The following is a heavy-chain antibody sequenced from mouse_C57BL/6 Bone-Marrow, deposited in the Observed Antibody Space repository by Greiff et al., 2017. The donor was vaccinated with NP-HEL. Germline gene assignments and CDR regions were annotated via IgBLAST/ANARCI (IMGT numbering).Heavy chain of an antibody. CDR3: ARGPLYGSRDY. CDR1: GYTFTSYW. V-gene: IGHV1-64*01. Sequence: QVQLQQSGAELVKPGASVKLSCKASGYTFTSYWMHWVKQRPGQGLEWIGMIHPNSGSTNYNEKFKSKATLTVDKSSSTAYMQLSSLTSEDSAVYYCARGPLYGSRDYWGQGTTLTVSS. CDR2: IHPNSGST. D-gene: IGHD1-1*01. J-gene: IGHJ2*01.